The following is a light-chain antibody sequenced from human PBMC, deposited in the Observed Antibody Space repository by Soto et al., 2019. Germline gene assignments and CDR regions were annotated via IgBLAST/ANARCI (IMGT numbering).Light chain of an antibody. Sequence: DIVMTQSPATLSVSPGERATLSCRASQNIRSDLAWYQQKPGQAPRLLMYGASIRATGIPARFSGSGSGTDFTLTISSLQSEDLAIYYCQQYRNWPRTFGQGTKVEIK. CDR1: QNIRSD. CDR3: QQYRNWPRT. V-gene: IGKV3-15*01. J-gene: IGKJ1*01. CDR2: GAS.